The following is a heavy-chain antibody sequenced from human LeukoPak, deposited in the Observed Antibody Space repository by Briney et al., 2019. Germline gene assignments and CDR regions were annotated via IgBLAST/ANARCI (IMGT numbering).Heavy chain of an antibody. CDR1: GGSISSGSYY. V-gene: IGHV4-61*02. D-gene: IGHD3-10*01. J-gene: IGHJ5*02. CDR2: IYTSGST. Sequence: SETLSLTCTVSGGSISSGSYYWSWIRQPAGKGLEWIGRIYTSGSTNYNPSLKSRVTISVDTSKNQFSLKLSSVTAADTAVYYCARDRDTMVRGVIITNWFDPWGQGTLVTVSS. CDR3: ARDRDTMVRGVIITNWFDP.